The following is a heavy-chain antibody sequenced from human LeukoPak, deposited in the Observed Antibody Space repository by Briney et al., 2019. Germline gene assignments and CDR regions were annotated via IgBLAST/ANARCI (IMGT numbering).Heavy chain of an antibody. V-gene: IGHV1-2*02. CDR3: ARALTMVRGVPYRY. Sequence: ASVKVSCKASGYIFTNYYIHWVRQAPGQGLEWMGWINPNSGGTKYIQKFQGRVTMTRVTSISTAYMELSSLRSEDTAVYYCARALTMVRGVPYRYWGQGTLVTVSS. D-gene: IGHD3-10*01. CDR2: INPNSGGT. J-gene: IGHJ4*02. CDR1: GYIFTNYY.